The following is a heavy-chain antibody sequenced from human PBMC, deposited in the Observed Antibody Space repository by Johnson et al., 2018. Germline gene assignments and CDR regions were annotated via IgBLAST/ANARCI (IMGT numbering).Heavy chain of an antibody. J-gene: IGHJ3*01. V-gene: IGHV3-74*01. CDR2: IYNDGSST. Sequence: VQLQESGGGLVQPGGSLRLSCAASGFTFSNYWMHWVRQAPGKGLVWVSRIYNDGSSTTYADSVKGRFTISRDNAKNTLYLQMNSLRAEDRAVYYCARVVRGRGAFDVWGQGTMVTVSS. CDR1: GFTFSNYW. CDR3: ARVVRGRGAFDV.